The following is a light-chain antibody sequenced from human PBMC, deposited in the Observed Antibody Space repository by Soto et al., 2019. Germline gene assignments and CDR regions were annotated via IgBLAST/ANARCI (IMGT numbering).Light chain of an antibody. CDR3: CSYAGSSTYV. V-gene: IGLV2-23*01. J-gene: IGLJ1*01. Sequence: QSALTQPASVSGSPGQSITISCTGTSSDVGSYNLVSWYQQHPGKAPKLMIYEGSKRPSGVSYRFSASKSGNTASLTISGLQAEDEADYYCCSYAGSSTYVLGTGTKLTVL. CDR1: SSDVGSYNL. CDR2: EGS.